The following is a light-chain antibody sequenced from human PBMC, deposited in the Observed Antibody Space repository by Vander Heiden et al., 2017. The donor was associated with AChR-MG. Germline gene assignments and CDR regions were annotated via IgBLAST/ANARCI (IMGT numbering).Light chain of an antibody. Sequence: QSALTQPPSASGSPGQSVTISCTGTSSDVGGYNYSSWYQQHPGKGHKRMIDEVRKRTSGVPDRFSGSKSGNTASLTVSGLQAEDEADYYCSSYAGSNNFVVFGGGTKLTVL. CDR2: EVR. J-gene: IGLJ2*01. V-gene: IGLV2-8*01. CDR1: SSDVGGYNY. CDR3: SSYAGSNNFVV.